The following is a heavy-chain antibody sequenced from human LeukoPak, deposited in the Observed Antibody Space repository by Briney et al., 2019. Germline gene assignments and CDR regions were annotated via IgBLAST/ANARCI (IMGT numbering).Heavy chain of an antibody. CDR2: IIPIFGTA. J-gene: IGHJ6*03. Sequence: SVKVSCKASGGTFSSYAISWVRQAPGQGLEWMGGIIPIFGTANYAQKFQGRVSITADKPTSTAYMELSSLRSDDTAVYYCARDLGRRCSGGSCYYYNNYMDVWGKGTTVTISS. CDR1: GGTFSSYA. D-gene: IGHD2-15*01. CDR3: ARDLGRRCSGGSCYYYNNYMDV. V-gene: IGHV1-69*06.